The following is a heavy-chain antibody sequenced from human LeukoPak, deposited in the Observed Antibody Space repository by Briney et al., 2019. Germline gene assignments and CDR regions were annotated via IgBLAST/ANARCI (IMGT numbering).Heavy chain of an antibody. CDR3: ATYCSGGSCNPYRFYFFDN. Sequence: PGGSLRLSCAASGFTFSSYAMHWVRQAPGKGLEYVSAISSNGGSTYYANSVKGRFTISRDNYKNTLYLQMNSLRVEDTAVYYCATYCSGGSCNPYRFYFFDNWGQGTLVTVSS. V-gene: IGHV3-64*01. CDR2: ISSNGGST. CDR1: GFTFSSYA. D-gene: IGHD2-15*01. J-gene: IGHJ4*02.